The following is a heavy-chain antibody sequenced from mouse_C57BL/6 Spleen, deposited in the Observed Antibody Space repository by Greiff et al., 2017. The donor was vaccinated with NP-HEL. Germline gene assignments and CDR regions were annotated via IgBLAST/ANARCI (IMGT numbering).Heavy chain of an antibody. V-gene: IGHV1-69*01. CDR1: GYTFTSYW. CDR2: IDPSDSYT. CDR3: ARSLHLITTVVAHWYFDV. Sequence: VQLQQPGAELVMPGASVKLSCKASGYTFTSYWMHWVKQRPGQGLEWIGEIDPSDSYTNYNQKFKGKSTLTVDKSSSTAYMQLSSLTSEDSAVYYCARSLHLITTVVAHWYFDVWGTGTTVTVSS. D-gene: IGHD1-1*01. J-gene: IGHJ1*03.